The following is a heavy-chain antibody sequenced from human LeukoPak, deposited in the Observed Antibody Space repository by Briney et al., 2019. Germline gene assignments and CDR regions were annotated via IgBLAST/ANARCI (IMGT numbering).Heavy chain of an antibody. CDR1: GFNFNDAW. J-gene: IGHJ3*02. D-gene: IGHD3-22*01. Sequence: PGGSLRLSCAASGFNFNDAWMSWVRQSPGKGLEWVGRIKXKTDGGTTDYAAPVKGRFTISRDDSKNTLYLQMNSLKTEDTAVYYCTTAFDITMIVVDAFDIWGQGTMVTVSS. CDR3: TTAFDITMIVVDAFDI. CDR2: IKXKTDGGTT. V-gene: IGHV3-15*01.